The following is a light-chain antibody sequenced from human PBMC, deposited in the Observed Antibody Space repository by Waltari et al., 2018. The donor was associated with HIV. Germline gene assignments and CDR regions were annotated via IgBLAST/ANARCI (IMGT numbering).Light chain of an antibody. V-gene: IGKV3-15*01. Sequence: TVLTQSPAALSVSPGERVILSCRASQSASSNFAWYQHQPGHAPRLLIYDASNRGTGIPARVSGGWSGTEFTLTMSSLLSEEFAVYCCQQYKIWPPYTFGQGTKLEIK. CDR3: QQYKIWPPYT. J-gene: IGKJ2*01. CDR2: DAS. CDR1: QSASSN.